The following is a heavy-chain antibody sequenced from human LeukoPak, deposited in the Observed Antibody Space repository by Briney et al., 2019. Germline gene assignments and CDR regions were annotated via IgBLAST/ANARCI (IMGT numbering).Heavy chain of an antibody. V-gene: IGHV4-30-4*01. CDR2: IYYSGST. J-gene: IGHJ3*02. Sequence: SETLSLTCTVSGGSISSGDYYWSWIRQPPGKGLEWIGYIYYSGSTYYNPSLKSRVTISVDTSKNQFSLKLSSVTAADTAVYYCASSDYDILTGYWGRVGAFDIWGQGTMVTVSS. CDR3: ASSDYDILTGYWGRVGAFDI. D-gene: IGHD3-9*01. CDR1: GGSISSGDYY.